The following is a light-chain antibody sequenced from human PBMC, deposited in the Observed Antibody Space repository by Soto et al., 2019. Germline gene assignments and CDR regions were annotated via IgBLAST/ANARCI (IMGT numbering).Light chain of an antibody. J-gene: IGKJ2*01. CDR3: QQLYSYPYT. V-gene: IGKV1-9*01. CDR1: QGINNY. CDR2: AAS. Sequence: DIQLTQSPSFLSASVGGRVTITCRASQGINNYLAWYQQKPGEAPNLLIYAASTLQSGVPSRFSGSASGTEFTLTISSLQPEDFATYYCQQLYSYPYTFGQGTKLEIK.